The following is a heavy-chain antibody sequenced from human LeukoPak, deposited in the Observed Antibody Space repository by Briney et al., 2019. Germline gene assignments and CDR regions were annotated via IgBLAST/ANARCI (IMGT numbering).Heavy chain of an antibody. J-gene: IGHJ3*02. CDR1: GFTFSSYA. CDR2: ISGSGGST. Sequence: PGGSLRLSCAASGFTFSSYAMSWVRQAPGEGLEWVSAISGSGGSTYYADSVKGRFTISRDNSKNTLYLQMNSLRAEDTAVYYCAKQMLYDSSGYYYGAFDIWGQGTMVTVSS. D-gene: IGHD3-22*01. V-gene: IGHV3-23*01. CDR3: AKQMLYDSSGYYYGAFDI.